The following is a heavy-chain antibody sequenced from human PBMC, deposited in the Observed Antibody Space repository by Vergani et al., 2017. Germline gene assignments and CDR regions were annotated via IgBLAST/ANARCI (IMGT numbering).Heavy chain of an antibody. Sequence: EVQLLESGGGLAQPGGSLRLSCAASGFTFSRYSMNWVRQAPGRGLEWVSIISDNGGTIYYADSVKGRFTISRDNAKNSLYLQMNSLRAEDTAVYYCARDPVFGDRYYYYYMDVWGKGTTVTVSS. CDR3: ARDPVFGDRYYYYYMDV. D-gene: IGHD3-16*01. V-gene: IGHV3-48*04. CDR1: GFTFSRYS. J-gene: IGHJ6*03. CDR2: ISDNGGTI.